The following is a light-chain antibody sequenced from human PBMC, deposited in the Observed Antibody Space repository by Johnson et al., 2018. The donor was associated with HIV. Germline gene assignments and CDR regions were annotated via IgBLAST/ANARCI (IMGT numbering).Light chain of an antibody. V-gene: IGLV1-51*01. J-gene: IGLJ1*01. CDR2: DNN. Sequence: QSVLTQPPSVSAAPGQKVTISCSGSSSNIGNNYVSWYQQLPGTAPKLLIYDNNKRPSGIPDRFSASKSGTSVTLAITGLQTGDEADYYCGTWDTSLSVYVFGTGTKVTVL. CDR3: GTWDTSLSVYV. CDR1: SSNIGNNY.